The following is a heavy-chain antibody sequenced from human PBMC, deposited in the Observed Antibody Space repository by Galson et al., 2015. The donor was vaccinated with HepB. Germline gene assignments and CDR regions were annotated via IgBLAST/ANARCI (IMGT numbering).Heavy chain of an antibody. D-gene: IGHD1-26*01. CDR1: GYTLTELS. Sequence: SVKVSCKVSGYTLTELSMHWVRQAPGKGLEWMGGFDPEDGETIYAQKFQGRVTMTEDTSTDTAYMELSSLRSEDTAVYYCATVKWELNNRFDPWGQGTLVTVSS. CDR3: ATVKWELNNRFDP. V-gene: IGHV1-24*01. CDR2: FDPEDGET. J-gene: IGHJ5*02.